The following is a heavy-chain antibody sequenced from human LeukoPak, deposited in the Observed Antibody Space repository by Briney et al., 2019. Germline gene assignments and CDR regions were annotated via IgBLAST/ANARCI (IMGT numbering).Heavy chain of an antibody. Sequence: GSLRLSCAASGFTFSSYAMSWVRQAPGKGLEWVSAISGSGGSTYYADSVKGRFTISRDNSKNTLYLQMSSLRAEDTAVYYCAKMVQGVPGGYWGQGTLVTVSS. D-gene: IGHD3-10*01. CDR3: AKMVQGVPGGY. CDR2: ISGSGGST. CDR1: GFTFSSYA. J-gene: IGHJ4*02. V-gene: IGHV3-23*01.